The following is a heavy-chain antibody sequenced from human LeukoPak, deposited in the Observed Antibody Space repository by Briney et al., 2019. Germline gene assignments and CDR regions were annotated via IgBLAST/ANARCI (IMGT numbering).Heavy chain of an antibody. Sequence: ASVKVSCKASGYTFTSYGISWVRQAPGQGLEWMGWISAYNGNTNYAQKLQGRVTMTTDTSTSTAYMELRSLRSGDTAVYYCARGGTYYGSGSYYKGVYFDYWGQGTLVTVSS. V-gene: IGHV1-18*01. J-gene: IGHJ4*02. CDR1: GYTFTSYG. CDR2: ISAYNGNT. D-gene: IGHD3-10*01. CDR3: ARGGTYYGSGSYYKGVYFDY.